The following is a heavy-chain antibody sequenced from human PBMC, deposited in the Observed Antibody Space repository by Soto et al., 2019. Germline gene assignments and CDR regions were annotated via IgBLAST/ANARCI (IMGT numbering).Heavy chain of an antibody. V-gene: IGHV3-21*01. CDR2: ISSSSSYI. CDR3: AGTTQGRLYYYYYMDV. J-gene: IGHJ6*03. Sequence: PGGSLRLSCAASGFTFSSYSMNWVRQAPGKGLEWVSSISSSSSYIYYADSVKGRFTISRDNAKNSLYLQMNSLRAEDTAVYYCAGTTQGRLYYYYYMDVWGKGTTVTVSS. CDR1: GFTFSSYS. D-gene: IGHD4-17*01.